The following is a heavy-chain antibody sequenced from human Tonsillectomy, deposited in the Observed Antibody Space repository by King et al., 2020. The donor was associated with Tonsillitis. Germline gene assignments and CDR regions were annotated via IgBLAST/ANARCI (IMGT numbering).Heavy chain of an antibody. J-gene: IGHJ6*02. Sequence: QLVESGPEVKKPGTSVKVSCKASGFTFTSSAMQRVRQARGQRLEWIGWIVVGSGNTNYAQKFQERVTITRDMSTSTAYMELSSLRSEDTAVYYCAAESGGGSFYYYYYGMDVWGQGTTVTVSS. V-gene: IGHV1-58*02. D-gene: IGHD2-15*01. CDR3: AAESGGGSFYYYYYGMDV. CDR2: IVVGSGNT. CDR1: GFTFTSSA.